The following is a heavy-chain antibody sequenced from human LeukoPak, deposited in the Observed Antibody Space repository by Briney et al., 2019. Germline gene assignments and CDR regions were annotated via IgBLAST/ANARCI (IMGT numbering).Heavy chain of an antibody. CDR1: GFTFSIYA. CDR2: INYSDGKT. V-gene: IGHV3-23*01. CDR3: AKDPGNRLYSYADL. J-gene: IGHJ5*02. D-gene: IGHD3-10*01. Sequence: GGSLRLSCSGSGFTFSIYAMNWVRQAPGKGLEWVSGINYSDGKTSYADSVKGRFTISRDNSRNTLYLQMNSLRVEDTAVYYCAKDPGNRLYSYADLWGQGILVTVSS.